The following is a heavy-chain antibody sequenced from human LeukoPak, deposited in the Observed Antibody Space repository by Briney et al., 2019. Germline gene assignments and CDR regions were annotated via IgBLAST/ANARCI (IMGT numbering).Heavy chain of an antibody. CDR2: INPAGGST. CDR1: VYTFTFYY. J-gene: IGHJ4*02. Sequence: GASVKVSCKASVYTFTFYYMHWVRQAPGQGLEWMGIINPAGGSTTYAQKFQGRLTMTRDTSTSTVSMELSSLKSEDTALYYCAGGSGSPDYWGQGTLVTVSS. D-gene: IGHD1-26*01. V-gene: IGHV1-46*01. CDR3: AGGSGSPDY.